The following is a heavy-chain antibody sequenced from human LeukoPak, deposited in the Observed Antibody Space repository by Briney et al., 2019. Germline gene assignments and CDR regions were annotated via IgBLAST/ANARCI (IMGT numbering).Heavy chain of an antibody. Sequence: GGSLRLSCAASGFTFSIYGISWVRQAPGKGREWVSYISSSGSNSYHADSVKGGFSISRDNSKNSLYLQMNSLRAEDTAMYFCASGYRSGPICAWGQGTLVTVSS. J-gene: IGHJ4*02. CDR2: ISSSGSNS. V-gene: IGHV3-48*01. D-gene: IGHD3-16*02. CDR3: ASGYRSGPICA. CDR1: GFTFSIYG.